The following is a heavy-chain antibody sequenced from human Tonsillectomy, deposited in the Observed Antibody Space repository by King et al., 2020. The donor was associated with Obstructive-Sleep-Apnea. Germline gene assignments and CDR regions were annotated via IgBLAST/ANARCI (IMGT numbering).Heavy chain of an antibody. V-gene: IGHV3-43*01. Sequence: EVQLVESGGVVVQPGGSLRLSCAASGFTFDDYTMHWVRQAPGKGLERVSLISWDGGSTYYADSVKGRFTISRDNSKNSLYLQMNSLRTEDTALYYCAKDLRDYDFWSGYFGPFGYWGQGTLVTVSS. CDR2: ISWDGGST. CDR1: GFTFDDYT. J-gene: IGHJ4*02. CDR3: AKDLRDYDFWSGYFGPFGY. D-gene: IGHD3-3*01.